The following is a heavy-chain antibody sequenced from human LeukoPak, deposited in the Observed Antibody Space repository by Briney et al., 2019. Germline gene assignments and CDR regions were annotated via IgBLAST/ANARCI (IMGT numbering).Heavy chain of an antibody. D-gene: IGHD2-2*01. CDR1: GYSFTSYW. J-gene: IGHJ5*02. CDR3: ARKSGCSSTSCYGGLNP. CDR2: IYPGDSDT. V-gene: IGHV5-51*01. Sequence: GKSLKISCKGSGYSFTSYWIGGVRHMPGKGLEWMGIIYPGDSDTRSSPTFQGQVTISADKSISTAYLQWSSLKASDTAMYYCARKSGCSSTSCYGGLNPWGQGTLVTVSS.